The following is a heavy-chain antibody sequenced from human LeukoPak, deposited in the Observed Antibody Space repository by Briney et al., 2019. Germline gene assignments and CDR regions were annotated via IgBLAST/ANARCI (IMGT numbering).Heavy chain of an antibody. J-gene: IGHJ6*03. CDR1: GYTFTSYG. Sequence: ASVKVSCKASGYTFTSYGISWVRQAPGQGLEWMGWISAYDGNTNYAQKLQGRVTMTTDTSTSTAYMELRSLRSDDTAVYYCARDRTVVVAATPGGDYYYYYMAVWGKGTTVTISS. D-gene: IGHD2-15*01. V-gene: IGHV1-18*01. CDR3: ARDRTVVVAATPGGDYYYYYMAV. CDR2: ISAYDGNT.